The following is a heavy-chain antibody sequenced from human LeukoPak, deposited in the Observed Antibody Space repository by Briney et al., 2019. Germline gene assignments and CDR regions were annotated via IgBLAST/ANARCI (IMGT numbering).Heavy chain of an antibody. J-gene: IGHJ3*02. CDR2: ISGSGSST. Sequence: GGSLRLSCAASGFTFSSYAMNWVRQAPGKGLEWVSTISGSGSSTYYADSVKGRFTISRDNSKNTLYLQMNSLRAEDTAVYHCAKGRYSYDNSDALEIWGQGKMVTVS. CDR3: AKGRYSYDNSDALEI. V-gene: IGHV3-23*01. D-gene: IGHD3-22*01. CDR1: GFTFSSYA.